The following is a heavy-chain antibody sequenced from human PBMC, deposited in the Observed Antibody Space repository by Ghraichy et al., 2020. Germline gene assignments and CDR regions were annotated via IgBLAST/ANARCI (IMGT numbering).Heavy chain of an antibody. CDR1: GGSISSYY. Sequence: SETLSLTCTVSGGSISSYYWSWIRQPPGKGLEWIGYMYYSGSTNYNPSLKSRVTISVDTSKNQFSLKLSSVTAADTAVYYCARDLGPYSSSWYYGMDVWGQGTTVTVSS. J-gene: IGHJ6*02. CDR2: MYYSGST. CDR3: ARDLGPYSSSWYYGMDV. D-gene: IGHD6-13*01. V-gene: IGHV4-59*01.